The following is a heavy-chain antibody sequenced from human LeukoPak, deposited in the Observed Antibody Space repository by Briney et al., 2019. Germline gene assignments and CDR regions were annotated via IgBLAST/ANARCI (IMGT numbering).Heavy chain of an antibody. D-gene: IGHD3-9*01. Sequence: ASVKVSCKPSGYTFTDYYIQWVRQAPGQGLEWMGWINLNSGDTYYAQNFQDRVTMTGETSISTAYLELSSLRSDDTAVFYCARSYFDVLTNYYMWLAPWGQGTLVTVSS. CDR2: INLNSGDT. CDR3: ARSYFDVLTNYYMWLAP. V-gene: IGHV1-2*02. CDR1: GYTFTDYY. J-gene: IGHJ5*02.